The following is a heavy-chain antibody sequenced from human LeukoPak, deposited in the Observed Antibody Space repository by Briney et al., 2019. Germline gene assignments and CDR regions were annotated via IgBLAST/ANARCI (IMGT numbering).Heavy chain of an antibody. CDR2: IRSDGSEK. V-gene: IGHV3-30*02. D-gene: IGHD1-20*01. Sequence: PGGSLRLSCAASGFTISTHEMNWVRQAPGKGLEWVAFIRSDGSEKYYADSVKGRFALSRDNSKKTLFLQMNSLRLEDTAVYYCARDRNWNKYFDYWGQGTLVTVSS. CDR3: ARDRNWNKYFDY. CDR1: GFTISTHE. J-gene: IGHJ4*02.